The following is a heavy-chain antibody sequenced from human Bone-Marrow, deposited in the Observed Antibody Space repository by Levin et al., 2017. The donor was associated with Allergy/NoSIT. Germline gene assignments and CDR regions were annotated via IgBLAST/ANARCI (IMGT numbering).Heavy chain of an antibody. Sequence: GGSLRLSCAASGFTFSSYAMHWVRQAPGKGLEWVALISYDGNKNFHADSVKGRFTVSRDNSENTLYLHMNRLRVDDTAVYYCGREWVVGDIVDTAMGLWGQGTLVTVTS. V-gene: IGHV3-30*04. CDR3: GREWVVGDIVDTAMGL. CDR1: GFTFSSYA. CDR2: ISYDGNKN. D-gene: IGHD5-18*01. J-gene: IGHJ4*02.